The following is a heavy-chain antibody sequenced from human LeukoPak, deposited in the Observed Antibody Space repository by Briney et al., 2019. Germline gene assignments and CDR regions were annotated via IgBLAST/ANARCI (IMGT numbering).Heavy chain of an antibody. Sequence: ASVTVSCKASGYTFTGYYMHWVRQAPGQGLEGMGRINPNRGGTNYEQQFQGRVTMTRDTSISKASMQLSRLRFDATAAYYCARGGHDLWSGSNYYFDYWGQGTLVTVSS. CDR1: GYTFTGYY. CDR3: ARGGHDLWSGSNYYFDY. D-gene: IGHD3-3*01. V-gene: IGHV1-2*06. CDR2: INPNRGGT. J-gene: IGHJ4*02.